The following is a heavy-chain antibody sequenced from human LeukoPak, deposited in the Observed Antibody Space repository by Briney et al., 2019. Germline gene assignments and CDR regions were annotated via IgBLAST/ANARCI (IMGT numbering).Heavy chain of an antibody. J-gene: IGHJ4*02. V-gene: IGHV4-38-2*01. CDR3: ARANDRGGTSPLDY. D-gene: IGHD2-2*01. Sequence: RPSETLCLTCGVSNYYISSGSYWSWIRQPPGKGLEWIGSIYHTGSAYYSSSLQSRVTISVDTSKNQFSVKLSSVTAADTAVYYCARANDRGGTSPLDYWGQGTLVTVSS. CDR2: IYHTGSA. CDR1: NYYISSGSY.